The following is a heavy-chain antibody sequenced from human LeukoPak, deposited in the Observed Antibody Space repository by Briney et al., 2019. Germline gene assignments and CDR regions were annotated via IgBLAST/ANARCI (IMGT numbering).Heavy chain of an antibody. J-gene: IGHJ4*02. Sequence: ASVNVSCKASGYTFTNYDINWVRQATGQGLEWMGWMNPNSGNTGYAQKFQGRVTMTRNTSISTAYMELSSLRSEDTAVYYCARDFDSGSYAPGWGQGTLVTVSS. CDR1: GYTFTNYD. D-gene: IGHD1-26*01. CDR3: ARDFDSGSYAPG. CDR2: MNPNSGNT. V-gene: IGHV1-8*01.